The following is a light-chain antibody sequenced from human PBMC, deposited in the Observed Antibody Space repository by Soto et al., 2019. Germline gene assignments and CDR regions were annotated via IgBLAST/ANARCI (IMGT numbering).Light chain of an antibody. V-gene: IGKV3-20*01. J-gene: IGKJ1*01. CDR1: QSVSNDY. CDR3: LQPCRTEGT. CDR2: SVS. Sequence: DMMLTQYTGTLSLSPGDRATLSCRASQSVSNDYVAWVQQKPGQTPTLLIYSVSSRATGIPDRFSGSRAGTDYTLTISRRQAAEYALVYYLQPCRTEGTFGQGTKVDNK.